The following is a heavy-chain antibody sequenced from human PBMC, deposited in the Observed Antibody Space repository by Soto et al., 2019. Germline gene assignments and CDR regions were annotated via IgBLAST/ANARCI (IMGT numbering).Heavy chain of an antibody. Sequence: PSETLSLTCTVSGGSISSYYWSWIRQPPGKGLEWIGYIYYSGSTNYNPSLKSRVTISVDTSKNQFSLKLSSVTAADTAVYYCARVYYDFWSGYNYYYYYYMDVWGKGXTVTVSS. D-gene: IGHD3-3*01. V-gene: IGHV4-59*01. CDR2: IYYSGST. CDR1: GGSISSYY. J-gene: IGHJ6*03. CDR3: ARVYYDFWSGYNYYYYYYMDV.